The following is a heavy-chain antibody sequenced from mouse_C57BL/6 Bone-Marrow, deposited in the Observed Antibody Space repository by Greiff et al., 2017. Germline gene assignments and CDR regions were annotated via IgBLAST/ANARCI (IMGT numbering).Heavy chain of an antibody. Sequence: VQLQESGAELVRPGTSVKMSCKASGYTFTNYWIGWAKQRPGHGLEWIGDIYPGGGYTNYNEKFKGKATLTADKSSSTAYMQFSSLTSEDSAIYYCARYGNLHLDYWGQGTTLTVSS. V-gene: IGHV1-63*01. D-gene: IGHD1-1*01. J-gene: IGHJ2*01. CDR1: GYTFTNYW. CDR2: IYPGGGYT. CDR3: ARYGNLHLDY.